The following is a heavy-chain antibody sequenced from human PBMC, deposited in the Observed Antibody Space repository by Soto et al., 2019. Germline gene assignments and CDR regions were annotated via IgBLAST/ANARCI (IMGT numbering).Heavy chain of an antibody. J-gene: IGHJ5*02. CDR2: IYYSGST. CDR3: ARAGFSSGRLMGDWFDP. V-gene: IGHV4-31*03. D-gene: IGHD3-22*01. Sequence: SETLSLTCTVSGGSISSGGYYWSWIRQHPGKGLEWIGYIYYSGSTYYNPSLKSRVTISVDTSKNQFSLKLSSLTAADTAVYYCARAGFSSGRLMGDWFDPWGQGTLVTVSS. CDR1: GGSISSGGYY.